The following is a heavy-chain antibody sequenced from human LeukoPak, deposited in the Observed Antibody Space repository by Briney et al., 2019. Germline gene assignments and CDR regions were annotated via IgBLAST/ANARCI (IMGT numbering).Heavy chain of an antibody. CDR1: GFTVSTNY. J-gene: IGHJ3*02. CDR3: ARETTTSGAFDI. V-gene: IGHV3-66*01. CDR2: IYSGGRT. D-gene: IGHD4-11*01. Sequence: PGGSLRLSCVASGFTVSTNYMTWVRQAPGKGLEWFSLIYSGGRTYFAESVKGRFTISRDDSENTLYLHMKSLRAEDTAVYYCARETTTSGAFDIWGQGTMVTVSS.